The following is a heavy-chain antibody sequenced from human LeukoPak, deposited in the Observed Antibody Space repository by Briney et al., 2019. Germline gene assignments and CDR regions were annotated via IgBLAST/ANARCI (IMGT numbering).Heavy chain of an antibody. CDR2: IYYSGST. J-gene: IGHJ5*02. V-gene: IGHV4-31*03. CDR1: GGSISSGGYY. Sequence: KPSETLSLTCTVSGGSISSGGYYWSWIRQHPGKGLEWIGYIYYSGSTYYNPSLKSRVTISVDTSKNQFSLKLSSVTAADTAVYYCARGSDGGNSAESWFDPWAREPWSPSPQ. CDR3: ARGSDGGNSAESWFDP. D-gene: IGHD4-23*01.